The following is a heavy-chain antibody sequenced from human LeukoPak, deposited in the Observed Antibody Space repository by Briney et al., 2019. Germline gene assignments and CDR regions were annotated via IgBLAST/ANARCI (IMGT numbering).Heavy chain of an antibody. V-gene: IGHV4-39*01. CDR1: GGSISSSSYY. J-gene: IGHJ4*02. CDR3: ARHNEGIYFDY. CDR2: IYYSGST. D-gene: IGHD2-8*01. Sequence: SETLSLTFPVSGGSISSSSYYWGWIRPPPGKGLEWIGSIYYSGSTYYNPSLKSRVTISVDTSKNQFSLRLSSVTAADTAVYYCARHNEGIYFDYWGQGTLVTVSS.